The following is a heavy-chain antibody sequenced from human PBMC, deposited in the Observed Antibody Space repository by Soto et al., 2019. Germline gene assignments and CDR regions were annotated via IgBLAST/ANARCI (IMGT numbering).Heavy chain of an antibody. CDR2: IYYSGST. Sequence: AESLYITGTVSGGSLGAYCRTWLRPPPGKGLEWIGYIYYSGSTNYNPSLKSRVTISVDTSKSQFSLKLSSVTAADTAVYYCARAVSPYNWNYNGFDPWGQGTLVTVS. CDR3: ARAVSPYNWNYNGFDP. D-gene: IGHD1-7*01. V-gene: IGHV4-59*01. CDR1: GGSLGAYC. J-gene: IGHJ5*02.